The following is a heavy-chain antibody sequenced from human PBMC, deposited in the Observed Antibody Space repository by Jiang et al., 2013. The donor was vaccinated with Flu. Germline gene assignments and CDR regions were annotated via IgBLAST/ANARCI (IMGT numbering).Heavy chain of an antibody. D-gene: IGHD2-15*01. Sequence: GPGLVKPSQTLSLTCTVSGGSISSGSYYWSWIRQPAGKGLEGIGRIYTSGSTNYNPSLKSRVTISVDTSKNQFSLKLSSVTAADTAVYYCARDHPVAAETYYFDYWGQGTLVTVSS. CDR1: GGSISSGSYY. V-gene: IGHV4-61*02. CDR3: ARDHPVAAETYYFDY. J-gene: IGHJ4*02. CDR2: IYTSGST.